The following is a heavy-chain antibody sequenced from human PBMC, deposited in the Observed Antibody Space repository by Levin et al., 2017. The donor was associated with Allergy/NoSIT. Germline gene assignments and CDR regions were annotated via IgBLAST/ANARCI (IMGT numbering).Heavy chain of an antibody. CDR2: IKQDGSEK. CDR1: GFTFSRYW. CDR3: ATGPGSPMDDY. J-gene: IGHJ4*02. D-gene: IGHD2-8*01. Sequence: GESLKISCEASGFTFSRYWMTWVRQAPGKGLEWVANIKQDGSEKQYVDSVKGRFTISRDNAKNSLFLQMNSLRAEDTAVYYCATGPGSPMDDYWGQGTLVTVSS. V-gene: IGHV3-7*02.